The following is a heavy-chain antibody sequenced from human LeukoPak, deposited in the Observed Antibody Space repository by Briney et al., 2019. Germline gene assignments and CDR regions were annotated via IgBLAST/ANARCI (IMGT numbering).Heavy chain of an antibody. D-gene: IGHD2-15*01. V-gene: IGHV4-4*08. CDR3: ARESGYCSGGSCYYYYYGMDV. CDR2: IYTSGST. J-gene: IGHJ6*02. CDR1: GGCLSSYY. Sequence: PSETLSLTCTVSGGCLSSYYWSWIRQPPGKGLEWIGRIYTSGSTNYNPSLKSRVTISVDTSKNQFSLKLSSVTAADTAVYYCARESGYCSGGSCYYYYYGMDVWGQGTTVTVSS.